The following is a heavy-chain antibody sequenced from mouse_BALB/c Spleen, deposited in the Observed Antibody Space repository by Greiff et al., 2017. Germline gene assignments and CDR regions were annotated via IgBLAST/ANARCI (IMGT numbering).Heavy chain of an antibody. J-gene: IGHJ3*01. V-gene: IGHV1-4*02. CDR2: INPSSGYT. CDR3: AREGTARAPWFAY. Sequence: VQLQQSAAELARPGASVKMSCKASGYTFTSYTMHWVKQRPGQGLEWIGYINPSSGYTEYNQKFKDKTTLTADKSSSTAYMQLSSLTSEDSAVYYCAREGTARAPWFAYWGQGTLVTVSA. CDR1: GYTFTSYT. D-gene: IGHD3-2*01.